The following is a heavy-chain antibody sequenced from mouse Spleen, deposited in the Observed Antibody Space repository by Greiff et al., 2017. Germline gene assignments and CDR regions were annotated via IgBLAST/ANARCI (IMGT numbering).Heavy chain of an antibody. CDR2: INPSTGGT. D-gene: IGHD4-1*01. CDR1: GYSFTGYY. J-gene: IGHJ4*01. V-gene: IGHV1-42*01. Sequence: EVQLQESGPELVKPGASVKISCKASGYSFTGYYMNWVKQSPEKSLEWIGEINPSTGGTTYNQKFKAKATLTVDKSSSTAYMELRSLTSEDSAVYYCAREPSGTNYAMDYWGQGTSVTVSS. CDR3: AREPSGTNYAMDY.